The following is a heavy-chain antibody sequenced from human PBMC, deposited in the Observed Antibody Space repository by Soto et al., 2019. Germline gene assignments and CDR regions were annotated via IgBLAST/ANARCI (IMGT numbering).Heavy chain of an antibody. Sequence: ASVKVSCKASGYMFITYGISWVRQAPGQGLEWMGWISAYNGNTNYAQKLQGRVTMTTDTSTSTAYMGLRSLRSDDTAVYYCARDRAGREWSYYYYGMDVWGQGTTVTVSS. J-gene: IGHJ6*02. CDR1: GYMFITYG. D-gene: IGHD3-3*01. CDR3: ARDRAGREWSYYYYGMDV. V-gene: IGHV1-18*04. CDR2: ISAYNGNT.